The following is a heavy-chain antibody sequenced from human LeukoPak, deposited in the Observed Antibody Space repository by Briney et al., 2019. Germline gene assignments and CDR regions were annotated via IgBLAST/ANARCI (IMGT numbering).Heavy chain of an antibody. CDR3: ARGDPVTAQVDP. V-gene: IGHV4-61*05. J-gene: IGHJ5*02. Sequence: PSETLSLTCTVSGGSISSSSYYWGWIRQPPGKGLEWIGYIYYSGSTNYNPSLKSRVTISVDTSKNQFSLKLSSVTAADTAVYYCARGDPVTAQVDPWGQGTLVTVSS. D-gene: IGHD2-21*02. CDR2: IYYSGST. CDR1: GGSISSSSYY.